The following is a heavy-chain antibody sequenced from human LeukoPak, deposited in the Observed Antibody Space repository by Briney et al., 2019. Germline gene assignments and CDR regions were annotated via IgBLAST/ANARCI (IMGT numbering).Heavy chain of an antibody. CDR3: AKDLVGSSWYALDY. Sequence: GGSLRLSCAASGFTFSSYGMHWVRQAPGKGLEWVAFIRYDGSNKYYADSVKGRFTISRDNSKNTLYLQMNSLRAEDTAVYYCAKDLVGSSWYALDYWGQGTLVTVSS. D-gene: IGHD6-13*01. J-gene: IGHJ4*02. CDR2: IRYDGSNK. CDR1: GFTFSSYG. V-gene: IGHV3-30*02.